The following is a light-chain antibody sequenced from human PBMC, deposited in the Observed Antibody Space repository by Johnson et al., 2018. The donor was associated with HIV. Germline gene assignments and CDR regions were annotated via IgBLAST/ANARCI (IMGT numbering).Light chain of an antibody. CDR2: ENN. CDR1: SSNIGNNY. V-gene: IGLV1-51*02. Sequence: QSVLTQPPSVSAAPGQKVTISCSGSSSNIGNNYVSWYQQVPGTAPKLLIYENNKRPSGIPDRFSGSKSGPSATLGIAGLQTGDEADYYCGTWDSSLRVGFFGTGTKVTVL. J-gene: IGLJ1*01. CDR3: GTWDSSLRVGF.